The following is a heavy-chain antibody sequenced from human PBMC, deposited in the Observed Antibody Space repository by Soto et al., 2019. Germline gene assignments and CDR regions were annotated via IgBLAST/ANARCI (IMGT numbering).Heavy chain of an antibody. CDR1: GYIFTSYS. Sequence: ASVKVSCKASGYIFTSYSIHWARQAPGQGLEWMGIINPSGGSTSYTQKFQGRVTMTRDKSTSTVYMELSSLISEDTAVYYCAREDTTNGGAFDLWGQGTMVTVSS. CDR2: INPSGGST. J-gene: IGHJ3*01. V-gene: IGHV1-46*01. D-gene: IGHD1-1*01. CDR3: AREDTTNGGAFDL.